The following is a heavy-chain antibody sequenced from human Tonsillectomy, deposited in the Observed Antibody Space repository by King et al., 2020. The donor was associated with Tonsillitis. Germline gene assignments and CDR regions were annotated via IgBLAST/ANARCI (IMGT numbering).Heavy chain of an antibody. V-gene: IGHV4-59*01. CDR2: IYYSGST. CDR3: ARERVATNKGGFDY. D-gene: IGHD5-24*01. CDR1: GGSISSYY. J-gene: IGHJ4*02. Sequence: VQLQESGPGLVKPSETLSLTCSVSGGSISSYYWSWIRQPPGKGLEWIGYIYYSGSTNSNPSLKSRVTLSVDTSKNQFSLKLSSVIAADTAVYYCARERVATNKGGFDYWGQGTLVTVSS.